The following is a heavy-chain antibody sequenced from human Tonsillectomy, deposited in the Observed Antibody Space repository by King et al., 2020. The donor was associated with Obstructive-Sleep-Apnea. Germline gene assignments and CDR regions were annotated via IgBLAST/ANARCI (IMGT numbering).Heavy chain of an antibody. CDR1: GFTFSNAW. J-gene: IGHJ4*02. CDR2: IKTKTDGGTT. V-gene: IGHV3-15*01. CDR3: TTATDPLIDY. Sequence: VQLVESGGGLVEPGGSLRISCAASGFTFSNAWVSWVRQAPGKGLEWVGRIKTKTDGGTTDYAAPVKGRFTISRDDSKNTLYLQMNSLKTEDTAVYYCTTATDPLIDYWGQGTLVTVSS.